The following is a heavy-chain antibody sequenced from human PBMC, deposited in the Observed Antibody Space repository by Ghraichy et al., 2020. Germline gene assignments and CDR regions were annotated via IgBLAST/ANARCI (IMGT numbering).Heavy chain of an antibody. J-gene: IGHJ3*02. CDR3: TTDGVFGALWFGELLPRDAFDI. V-gene: IGHV3-15*01. CDR1: GFTFSNAW. CDR2: IKSKTDGGTT. Sequence: GGSLRLSCAASGFTFSNAWMSWVRQAPGKGLEWVGRIKSKTDGGTTDYAAPVKGRFTISRDDSKNTLYLQMNSLKTEDTAVYYCTTDGVFGALWFGELLPRDAFDIWGQGTMVTVSS. D-gene: IGHD3-10*01.